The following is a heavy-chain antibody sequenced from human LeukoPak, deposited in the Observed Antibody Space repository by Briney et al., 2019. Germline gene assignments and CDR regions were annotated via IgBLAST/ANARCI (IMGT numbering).Heavy chain of an antibody. CDR1: GFTLSSYG. CDR3: ARGDYYYYYMDV. V-gene: IGHV3-48*01. J-gene: IGHJ6*03. Sequence: GGSLRLSCAASGFTLSSYGMNWVRQAPGKGLEWVSYISSSSTTIYYADSVKGRFTISRDNAKNSLYLQMNSLRAEDTAVYYCARGDYYYYYMDVWGKGTTVTVSS. CDR2: ISSSSTTI.